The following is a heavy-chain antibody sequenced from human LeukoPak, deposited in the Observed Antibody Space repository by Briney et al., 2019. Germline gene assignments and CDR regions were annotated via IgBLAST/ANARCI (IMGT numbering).Heavy chain of an antibody. CDR1: GGTFSSYA. J-gene: IGHJ4*02. D-gene: IGHD3-10*01. CDR2: IIPIFGTA. Sequence: ASVKVSCKAFGGTFSSYAISWVRQAPGQGLEWMGGIIPIFGTANYAQKFQGRVTITTDESTSTAYVELSSLRSEDTAVYYCARGYHGSGSYFDYWGQGTLVTVSS. V-gene: IGHV1-69*05. CDR3: ARGYHGSGSYFDY.